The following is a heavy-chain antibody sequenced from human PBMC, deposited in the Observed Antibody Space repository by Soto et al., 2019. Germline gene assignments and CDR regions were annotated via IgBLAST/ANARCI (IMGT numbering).Heavy chain of an antibody. D-gene: IGHD1-26*01. J-gene: IGHJ4*02. CDR1: GFTFGDYA. Sequence: GGSLRLSCTASGFTFGDYAMSWVRQAPGKGLEWVGFIRSKAYGGTTEYAASVKGRFTISRDDSKSIAYLQMNSLKTEDTAVYYCTRGWTFSYGFDYWGQGTLVTVSS. V-gene: IGHV3-49*04. CDR3: TRGWTFSYGFDY. CDR2: IRSKAYGGTT.